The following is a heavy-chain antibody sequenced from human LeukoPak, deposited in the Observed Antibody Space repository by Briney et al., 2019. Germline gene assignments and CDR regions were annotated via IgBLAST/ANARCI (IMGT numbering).Heavy chain of an antibody. J-gene: IGHJ4*02. CDR2: IIPILGIA. D-gene: IGHD5-12*01. Sequence: SVKVSCKASGGTLGIYAISWVRQAPGQGLEWMGRIIPILGIANYAQKFQGRVTITADKSTSTAYMELSSLRSEDTAVYYCARGYSGYVGSSYYWGQGTLVTVSS. V-gene: IGHV1-69*04. CDR1: GGTLGIYA. CDR3: ARGYSGYVGSSYY.